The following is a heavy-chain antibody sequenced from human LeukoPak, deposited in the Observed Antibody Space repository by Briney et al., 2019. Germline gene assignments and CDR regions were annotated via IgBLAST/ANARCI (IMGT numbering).Heavy chain of an antibody. Sequence: ASVKVSCKASGYTFSNYGISWVRQAPGQGLEWLGWISAYNGNTHYAQKLQGRVTLTTDTSTSTAYMEVRSLRSDDTAVYFRARVVPDYYDSSGYPLFFDYWGQGTLVTVSS. J-gene: IGHJ4*02. CDR1: GYTFSNYG. CDR2: ISAYNGNT. V-gene: IGHV1-18*01. D-gene: IGHD3-22*01. CDR3: ARVVPDYYDSSGYPLFFDY.